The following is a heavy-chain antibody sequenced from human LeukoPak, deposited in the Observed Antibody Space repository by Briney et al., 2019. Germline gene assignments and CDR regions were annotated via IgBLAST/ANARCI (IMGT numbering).Heavy chain of an antibody. V-gene: IGHV4-4*07. Sequence: SETLSLTCTVSGGSISSYYWSWIRQPAGKGLQWIGRIYTSGSTNYNPSLKSGVTISVDKSKNQFSLKLSSVTAADTAVYYCARAHYSSSYSFDYWGQGTLVTVSS. J-gene: IGHJ4*02. CDR2: IYTSGST. CDR1: GGSISSYY. D-gene: IGHD6-13*01. CDR3: ARAHYSSSYSFDY.